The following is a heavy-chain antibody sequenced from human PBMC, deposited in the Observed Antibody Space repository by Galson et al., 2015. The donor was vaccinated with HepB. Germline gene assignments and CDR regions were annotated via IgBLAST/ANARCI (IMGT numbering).Heavy chain of an antibody. Sequence: SLRLSCAVSGFTFSNAWMSWVRQAPGKGLEWVGRIKSKTNGGTIDYAAPVKGRFIISRDDSKNTVYLQMNSLKPEDTAVYYCTTPRSGGTMYLYHGVDVWGQGTTVTVSS. J-gene: IGHJ6*02. D-gene: IGHD3-16*01. CDR1: GFTFSNAW. CDR3: TTPRSGGTMYLYHGVDV. CDR2: IKSKTNGGTI. V-gene: IGHV3-15*01.